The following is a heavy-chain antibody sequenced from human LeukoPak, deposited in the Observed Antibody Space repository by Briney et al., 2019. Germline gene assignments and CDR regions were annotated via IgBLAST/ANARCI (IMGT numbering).Heavy chain of an antibody. V-gene: IGHV4-38-2*01. Sequence: SETLSLTCAVSGYSISSGYYWGWIRQPPGKGXXXXXSIYHSGSTYYNPSLKSRVTISVDTSKNQFSLKLSSVTAADTAVYYCARGAYGSGSYSLNNWFDPWGQGTLVTVSS. CDR2: IYHSGST. J-gene: IGHJ5*02. CDR3: ARGAYGSGSYSLNNWFDP. D-gene: IGHD3-10*01. CDR1: GYSISSGYY.